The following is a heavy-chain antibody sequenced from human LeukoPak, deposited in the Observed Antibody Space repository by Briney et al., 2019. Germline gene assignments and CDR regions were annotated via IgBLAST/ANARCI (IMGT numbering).Heavy chain of an antibody. J-gene: IGHJ4*02. CDR2: INPNSGGT. V-gene: IGHV1-2*02. D-gene: IGHD6-13*01. CDR1: GYTSTGYY. Sequence: GASVKVSCKASGYTSTGYYMHWVRQAPGQGLEWMGWINPNSGGTNYAQKFQGRVTMTRDTSISTAYMELSRLRSDDTAVYYCARGDYPYSSSWYVNYWGQGTLVTVSS. CDR3: ARGDYPYSSSWYVNY.